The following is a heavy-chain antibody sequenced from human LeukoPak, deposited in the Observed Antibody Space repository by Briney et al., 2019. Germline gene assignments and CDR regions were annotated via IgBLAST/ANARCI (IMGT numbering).Heavy chain of an antibody. J-gene: IGHJ6*03. CDR2: INNDGSST. CDR3: AGTGYDFWSGYLPVTYYYYYMDV. CDR1: GFSLSDYW. D-gene: IGHD3-3*01. Sequence: PGGSLRLSCAASGFSLSDYWMHWVRQAPGKGLVWDSLINNDGSSTTFADSVEGRFTISRDNAKNSLYLQMNSLRAEDTAVYYCAGTGYDFWSGYLPVTYYYYYMDVWGKGTTVTVSS. V-gene: IGHV3-74*01.